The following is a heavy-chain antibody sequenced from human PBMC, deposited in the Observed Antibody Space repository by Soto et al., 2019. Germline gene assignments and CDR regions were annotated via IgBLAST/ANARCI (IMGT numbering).Heavy chain of an antibody. CDR2: LYGSGDT. J-gene: IGHJ5*02. CDR1: GFTVGAKY. V-gene: IGHV3-66*01. D-gene: IGHD6-19*01. CDR3: AKAILQWQKVEWFDH. Sequence: EVKLVESGGGLVRPGGSLRLSCAASGFTVGAKYMSWVRQAPGKGLEWVSVLYGSGDTYYADSVRGRFTISRDSSKNTLYLQMNSLRLDDTGVYYCAKAILQWQKVEWFDHWGQGALVSVSS.